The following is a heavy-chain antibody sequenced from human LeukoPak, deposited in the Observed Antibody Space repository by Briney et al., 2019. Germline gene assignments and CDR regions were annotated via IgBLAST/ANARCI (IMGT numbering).Heavy chain of an antibody. Sequence: GGSLRLSCAASGFTFSSYAMHWVRQAPGKGLEWVAVISYDGSNKYYADSVKGRFTISRDNSKNTLYLQMNSLRAEDTAVYYCTRYSVVTAGDYWGQGTLVTVSS. V-gene: IGHV3-30-3*01. CDR1: GFTFSSYA. CDR3: TRYSVVTAGDY. CDR2: ISYDGSNK. D-gene: IGHD1-26*01. J-gene: IGHJ4*02.